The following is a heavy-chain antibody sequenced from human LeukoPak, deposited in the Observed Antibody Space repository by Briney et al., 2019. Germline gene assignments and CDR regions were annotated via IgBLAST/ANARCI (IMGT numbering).Heavy chain of an antibody. CDR3: ATSAGY. CDR1: GFTLNSHW. CDR2: IKQDGRDT. J-gene: IGHJ4*02. Sequence: GGSLRLSCAASGFTLNSHWMSWVRQAPGEGLEWVANIKQDGRDTYYVDSVKGRFTISRGNAKNSLNLQMSSLRAEDTAMYYCATSAGYWGQGTLVTVSS. V-gene: IGHV3-7*03.